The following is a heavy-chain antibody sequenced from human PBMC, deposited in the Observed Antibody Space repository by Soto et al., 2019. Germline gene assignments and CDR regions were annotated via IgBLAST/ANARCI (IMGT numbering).Heavy chain of an antibody. CDR2: IYYSGST. D-gene: IGHD5-18*01. V-gene: IGHV4-30-4*08. Sequence: SETLSFTWTVSGGSISRGGYYWGWIRQHPGKGLEWIGYIYYSGSTYYNPSLKSRVAISLETSKNQFSLSLSSVTATDTAVYYCARGRGYSYGLDPWGQGTLVPVSS. J-gene: IGHJ5*02. CDR1: GGSISRGGYY. CDR3: ARGRGYSYGLDP.